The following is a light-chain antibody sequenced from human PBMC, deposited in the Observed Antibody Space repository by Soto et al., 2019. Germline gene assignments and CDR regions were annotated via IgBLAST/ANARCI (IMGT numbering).Light chain of an antibody. CDR2: GAS. V-gene: IGKV3-15*01. Sequence: EIVMTQSPATLSVSPGERATLSCRASQSVSSNLAWYQQEPGQAPRLLIYGASTRATGIPARFSGSGSGTEFTLTISSLQSEDFAVYFCQQYNKWPPWTFGHGTKVDIK. J-gene: IGKJ1*01. CDR3: QQYNKWPPWT. CDR1: QSVSSN.